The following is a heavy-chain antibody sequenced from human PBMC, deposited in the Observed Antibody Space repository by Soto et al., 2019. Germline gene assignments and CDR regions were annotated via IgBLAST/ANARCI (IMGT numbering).Heavy chain of an antibody. Sequence: LSLTCAVSGYSISSGYYWGWIRQPPGKGLEWIGSIYHSGSTYYNPSLKSRVIISVDTSKHQFSLKLSSVTAADTAVYYCARSSTVTTEFDYWGQGTLVTVSS. CDR3: ARSSTVTTEFDY. V-gene: IGHV4-38-2*01. CDR1: GYSISSGYY. D-gene: IGHD4-17*01. CDR2: IYHSGST. J-gene: IGHJ4*02.